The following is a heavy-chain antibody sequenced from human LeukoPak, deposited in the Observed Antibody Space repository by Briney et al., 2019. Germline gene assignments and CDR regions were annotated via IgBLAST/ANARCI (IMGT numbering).Heavy chain of an antibody. J-gene: IGHJ4*02. Sequence: SENLSLTCSVSGGSISSYYWSWIRQPPGQGLEWLGYIYYSGSTNYNPSLKSRVTISVETSKNQFSLKLSSVTAEDTAVYYATREYSDRGYWGQGTLVTVSS. V-gene: IGHV4-59*01. CDR3: TREYSDRGY. D-gene: IGHD4-17*01. CDR2: IYYSGST. CDR1: GGSISSYY.